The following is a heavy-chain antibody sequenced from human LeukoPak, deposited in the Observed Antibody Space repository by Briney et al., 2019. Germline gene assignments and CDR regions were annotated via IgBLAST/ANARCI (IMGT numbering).Heavy chain of an antibody. D-gene: IGHD3-10*01. V-gene: IGHV4-59*01. Sequence: MPSETLSLTCTVSGGSISNYYWSWIRQPPGKGLEWIGYIYYSGSTNYNPSLKSRVTMSADTSKNQFSLKLSSVTAADTAVYYCARTEYYFDHWGQGTLVTVSS. J-gene: IGHJ4*02. CDR3: ARTEYYFDH. CDR2: IYYSGST. CDR1: GGSISNYY.